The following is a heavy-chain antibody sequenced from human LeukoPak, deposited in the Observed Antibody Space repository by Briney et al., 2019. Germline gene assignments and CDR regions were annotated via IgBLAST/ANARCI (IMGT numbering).Heavy chain of an antibody. D-gene: IGHD6-19*01. J-gene: IGHJ3*02. CDR2: ISYDGSNK. CDR1: GFTFSSYA. Sequence: GGSLRLSCAASGFTFSSYAMHWVRQAPGKGLEWVAVISYDGSNKYYADSVKGRFTISRDNSKNTLYLQMNSLRAEDTAVYYCAREQRKAVAGIEVDDAFDIWGQGTMVTVSS. V-gene: IGHV3-30-3*01. CDR3: AREQRKAVAGIEVDDAFDI.